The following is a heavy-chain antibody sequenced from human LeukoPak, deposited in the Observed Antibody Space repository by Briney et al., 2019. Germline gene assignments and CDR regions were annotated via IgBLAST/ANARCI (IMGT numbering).Heavy chain of an antibody. J-gene: IGHJ4*02. CDR3: ARHARITMVRGVID. V-gene: IGHV4-39*01. CDR1: GGSMSSYY. CDR2: IYYSGST. D-gene: IGHD3-10*01. Sequence: SETLSLTCIVSGGSMSSYYWGWIRQPPGKGLEWIGSIYYSGSTYYNPSLKSRVTISVDTSKNQFSLKLSSVTAADTAVYYCARHARITMVRGVIDWGQGTLVTVSS.